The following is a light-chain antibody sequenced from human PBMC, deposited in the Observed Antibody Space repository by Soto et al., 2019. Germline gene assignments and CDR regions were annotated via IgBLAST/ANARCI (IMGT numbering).Light chain of an antibody. CDR2: AAS. Sequence: DIKMTQSPSSLSASVGDRVTITCRASQSISNYLQWYQQKPSQAPKLLVYAASSLHSGVPSRFSGSGSGTDFTLTISSLQPEDFATYYCLQTYSAPITFGQGTRLEIK. CDR3: LQTYSAPIT. J-gene: IGKJ5*01. CDR1: QSISNY. V-gene: IGKV1-39*01.